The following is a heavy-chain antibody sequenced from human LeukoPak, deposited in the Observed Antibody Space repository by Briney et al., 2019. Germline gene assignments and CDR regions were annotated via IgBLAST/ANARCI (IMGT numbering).Heavy chain of an antibody. CDR2: IYPTDSIT. CDR1: VYDFSSKW. V-gene: IGHV5-51*01. J-gene: IGHJ5*02. Sequence: GESLKISCKTSVYDFSSKWIGWVRQMPGKGLEWMGIIYPTDSITKYSPSFQGHVTMSVDTSVNTAYLQWTSLKASDTAIYYCARQAPDYADYWFDPWGQGTLVTVSS. D-gene: IGHD4-17*01. CDR3: ARQAPDYADYWFDP.